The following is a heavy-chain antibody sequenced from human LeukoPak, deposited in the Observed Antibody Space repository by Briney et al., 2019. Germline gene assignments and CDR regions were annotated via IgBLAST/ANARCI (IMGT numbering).Heavy chain of an antibody. V-gene: IGHV4-59*11. CDR1: GGSISSHY. D-gene: IGHD5-24*01. J-gene: IGHJ2*01. CDR3: ARLREMATDDWYFDL. CDR2: IYYSGST. Sequence: SSETLSLTCTVSGGSISSHYWSWIRQPPGKGLVWIGYIYYSGSTNYNPSLKSRVTISVDTSKNQFSLKLSSVTAADTAVYYCARLREMATDDWYFDLWGRGTLVTVSS.